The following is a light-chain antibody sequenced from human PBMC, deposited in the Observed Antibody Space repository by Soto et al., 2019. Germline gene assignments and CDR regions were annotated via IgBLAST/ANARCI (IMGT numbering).Light chain of an antibody. CDR3: SSYAGSNDRWV. CDR2: EVS. V-gene: IGLV2-8*01. J-gene: IGLJ3*02. CDR1: SSDIGAYNY. Sequence: QSALTQPPSASGSPGQTVTISCTGTSSDIGAYNYVSWYQQHPGKAPKLMIHEVSKRPSGVPDRFSGSKSGNTASLTVSGLKAEDEADSYCSSYAGSNDRWVFGGGTKLTVL.